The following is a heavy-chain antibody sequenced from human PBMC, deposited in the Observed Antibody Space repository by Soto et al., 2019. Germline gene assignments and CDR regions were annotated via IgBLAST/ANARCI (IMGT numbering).Heavy chain of an antibody. CDR2: LIPLFGTT. J-gene: IGHJ5*02. Sequence: QVQLVQSGAEVKKPGSSVKVSCEASGGTFSGHAISWVRQAPGQGPEWMGGLIPLFGTTQHAQNFQHRVTITADKSTSTPYMELTSLRFEDPAIYYCARGPNCGYLFDTCGQGTLVTDSS. D-gene: IGHD5-18*01. CDR1: GGTFSGHA. V-gene: IGHV1-69*06. CDR3: ARGPNCGYLFDT.